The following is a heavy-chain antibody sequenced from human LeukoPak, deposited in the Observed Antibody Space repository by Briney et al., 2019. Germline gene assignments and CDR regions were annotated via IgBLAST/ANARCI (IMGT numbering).Heavy chain of an antibody. Sequence: ASVKVSCKASGYTFTSYAMNWVRQVPGQGLEWMGWINTNTGNPTYAQGFTGRFVFSLDTSVSTAYLQISSLKAEDTAVYYCAREYQQWLVLAFDIWGQGTKVTVSS. CDR3: AREYQQWLVLAFDI. CDR2: INTNTGNP. D-gene: IGHD6-19*01. CDR1: GYTFTSYA. V-gene: IGHV7-4-1*02. J-gene: IGHJ3*02.